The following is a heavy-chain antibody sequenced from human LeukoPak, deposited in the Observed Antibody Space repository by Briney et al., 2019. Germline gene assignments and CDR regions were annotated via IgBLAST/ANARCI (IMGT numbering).Heavy chain of an antibody. CDR2: IPSDNTI. J-gene: IGHJ6*02. V-gene: IGHV3-69-1*01. Sequence: GGSLRLSCAASGFTFSSYTMNWVRQAPGKGLEWISYIPSDNTIYFGDSVKGRLPIPRDSDNNSLFLQMNSLRVEDTAVYCCVRDGGSRYHYGLDVWGHGTTVTVSS. CDR1: GFTFSSYT. D-gene: IGHD5-18*01. CDR3: VRDGGSRYHYGLDV.